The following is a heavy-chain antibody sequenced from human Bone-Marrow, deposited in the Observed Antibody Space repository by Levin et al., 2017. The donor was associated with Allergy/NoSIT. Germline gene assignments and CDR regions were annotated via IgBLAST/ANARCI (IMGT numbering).Heavy chain of an antibody. CDR3: AKSRGYSYGDPFDS. Sequence: LSLTCAASGFTFSSYAMSWVRQAPGKGLEWVSTISGSGGSTYYGDSVEGRFTISRDNSKNTLYLQMNSLRAEDTAVYYCAKSRGYSYGDPFDSWGQGTLVTVSS. CDR2: ISGSGGST. CDR1: GFTFSSYA. D-gene: IGHD5-18*01. V-gene: IGHV3-23*01. J-gene: IGHJ4*02.